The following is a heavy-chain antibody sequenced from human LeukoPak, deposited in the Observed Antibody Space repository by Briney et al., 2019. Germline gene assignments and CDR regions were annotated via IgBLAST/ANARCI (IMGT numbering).Heavy chain of an antibody. CDR3: ARGWRATVTNFDY. CDR1: GYTFTSYD. CDR2: MNPNSGNT. Sequence: EASVKVSCKASGYTFTSYDINWVRQATGQGLEWMGWMNPNSGNTGYAQKFQGRVTMTRNTSISTAYMELSSLRSEDTAVYYCARGWRATVTNFDYWGQGTLVTVSS. J-gene: IGHJ4*02. V-gene: IGHV1-8*01. D-gene: IGHD4-17*01.